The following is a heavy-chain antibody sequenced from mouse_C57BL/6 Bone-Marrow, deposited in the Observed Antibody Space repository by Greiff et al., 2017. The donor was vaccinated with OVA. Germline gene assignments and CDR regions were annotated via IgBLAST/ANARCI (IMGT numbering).Heavy chain of an antibody. CDR2: IDPENGDT. Sequence: EVKLMESGAELVRPGASVKLSCTASGFNIKDDYMHWVKQRPEQGLAWIGWIDPENGDTEYASKFQGKATITADTSSNTAYLQLSSLTSEDTAVYYCTSIYDGYFWFAYWGQGTLVTVSA. V-gene: IGHV14-4*01. J-gene: IGHJ3*01. D-gene: IGHD2-3*01. CDR3: TSIYDGYFWFAY. CDR1: GFNIKDDY.